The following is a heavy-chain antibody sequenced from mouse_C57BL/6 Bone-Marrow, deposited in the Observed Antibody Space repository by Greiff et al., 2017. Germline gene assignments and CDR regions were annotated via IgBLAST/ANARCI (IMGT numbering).Heavy chain of an antibody. CDR2: IYPRSGNT. J-gene: IGHJ2*01. Sequence: VQWVESGAELARPGASVKLSCKASGYTFTSYGISWVKQRTGQGLEWIGEIYPRSGNTYYNEKFKGKATLTADKSSSTAYMELRSLTSEDSAVYFCARSNLLLRLYYFDYWGQGTTLTVSS. D-gene: IGHD1-1*01. CDR3: ARSNLLLRLYYFDY. V-gene: IGHV1-81*01. CDR1: GYTFTSYG.